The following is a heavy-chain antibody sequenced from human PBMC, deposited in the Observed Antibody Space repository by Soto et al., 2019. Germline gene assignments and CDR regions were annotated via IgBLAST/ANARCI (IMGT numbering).Heavy chain of an antibody. D-gene: IGHD3-22*01. CDR2: IYYSGST. V-gene: IGHV4-39*01. J-gene: IGHJ4*02. Sequence: PSETLSLTCTVSGGSISSSSYYWGWIRQPPGKGLEWIGSIYYSGSTYYNPSLKSRVTISVDTSKNQFSLKLSSVTAADTAVYYCARRTVSPFFDYWAPGTLVTVSS. CDR1: GGSISSSSYY. CDR3: ARRTVSPFFDY.